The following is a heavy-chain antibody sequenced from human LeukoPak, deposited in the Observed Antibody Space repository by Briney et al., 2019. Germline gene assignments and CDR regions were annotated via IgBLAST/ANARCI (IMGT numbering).Heavy chain of an antibody. CDR3: ARGNYYYYMDV. V-gene: IGHV4-59*01. CDR2: IYYSGST. J-gene: IGHJ6*03. Sequence: SETLSLTCTVSGGSISSYYWSWIRQPPGKGLEWIGYIYYSGSTNYNPSLKSRVTISVDTSKNQFSLKLSSVTAADTAVYYCARGNYYYYMDVWGKGTTVTVSS. CDR1: GGSISSYY.